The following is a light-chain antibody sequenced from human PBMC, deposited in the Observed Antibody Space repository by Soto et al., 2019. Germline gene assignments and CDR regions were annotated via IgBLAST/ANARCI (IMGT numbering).Light chain of an antibody. CDR3: QQYGTSPPIT. CDR1: QSISSNY. J-gene: IGKJ5*01. Sequence: DIVVTPSPGTLSLSPGERATLSCRASQSISSNYLAWYQQKPGQSPRLLIYGASSRATGIPDRFSGRGSGTDFTLTISRLEPEDFAVYFCQQYGTSPPITFGQGTRLEIK. V-gene: IGKV3-20*01. CDR2: GAS.